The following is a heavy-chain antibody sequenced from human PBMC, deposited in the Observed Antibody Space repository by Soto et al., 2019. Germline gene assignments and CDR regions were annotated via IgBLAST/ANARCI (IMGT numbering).Heavy chain of an antibody. J-gene: IGHJ4*02. CDR2: IRGVAGST. Sequence: GGPLRPSVQPLESPFTPFTMTWVRQAPGKGLEWVSLIRGVAGSTHYPDSVKGRFTISKDTSNNVLYLEMNNLRADDTAVYFCVKGAWLDYWGQGNMVTVSS. V-gene: IGHV3-23*01. CDR3: VKGAWLDY. CDR1: ESPFTPFT.